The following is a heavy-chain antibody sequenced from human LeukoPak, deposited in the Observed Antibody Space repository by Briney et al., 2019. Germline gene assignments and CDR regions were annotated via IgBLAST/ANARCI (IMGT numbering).Heavy chain of an antibody. CDR2: VYYSGST. J-gene: IGHJ4*02. Sequence: PSETLSLTCTVSGGSVSSGSYYWSWIRQPPGKGLEWIGYVYYSGSTNYNPSLKSRVTISVDTSKNLFSLKLSSVTAADTAVYYCARDRCDYDSFGYYYFDYWGQGTLVTVSS. CDR1: GGSVSSGSYY. CDR3: ARDRCDYDSFGYYYFDY. D-gene: IGHD3-22*01. V-gene: IGHV4-61*03.